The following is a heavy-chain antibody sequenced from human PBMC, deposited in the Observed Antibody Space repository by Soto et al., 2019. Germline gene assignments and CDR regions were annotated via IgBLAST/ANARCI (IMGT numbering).Heavy chain of an antibody. CDR1: SDSFSSGDYF. V-gene: IGHV4-30-4*01. D-gene: IGHD2-2*01. CDR3: ARLVPGASPPFDF. CDR2: IYYSGSS. Sequence: QVLLQESGPGLVQPSQTLSLTCTVSSDSFSSGDYFWRWIRQTPEKGLEWIAYIYYSGSSHYHPSLKSRFTISIDKSRKQFSLTLRSVTAADTAVYYCARLVPGASPPFDFWGQGTLVTVSS. J-gene: IGHJ4*02.